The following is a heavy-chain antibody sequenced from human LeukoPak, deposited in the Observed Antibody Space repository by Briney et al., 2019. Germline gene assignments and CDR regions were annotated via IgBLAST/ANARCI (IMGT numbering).Heavy chain of an antibody. Sequence: GESLKISCKGSGYSFTSYWIGWVRQMPGKGLEWMGIMYPGDSDTRYSPSFQGQVTISADKSISTAYLQWSSLKASDTAMYYCARLGCGPGDYYYYYGMDVWGQGTTVTVSS. CDR1: GYSFTSYW. CDR3: ARLGCGPGDYYYYYGMDV. CDR2: MYPGDSDT. J-gene: IGHJ6*02. V-gene: IGHV5-51*01. D-gene: IGHD3-10*01.